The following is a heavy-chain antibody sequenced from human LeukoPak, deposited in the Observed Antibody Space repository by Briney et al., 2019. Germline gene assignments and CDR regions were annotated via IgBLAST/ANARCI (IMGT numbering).Heavy chain of an antibody. Sequence: PGGSLRLSCAASGFTFSSYAMSWVRQAPGKGLEWVSAISGSGGSTYYADYVKGRFTISRANSKNTLYLKMNSLRAEDTAVYYCAKVMTRTMVRGVPPSDYWGQGTLVTVSS. J-gene: IGHJ4*02. D-gene: IGHD3-10*01. V-gene: IGHV3-23*01. CDR3: AKVMTRTMVRGVPPSDY. CDR2: ISGSGGST. CDR1: GFTFSSYA.